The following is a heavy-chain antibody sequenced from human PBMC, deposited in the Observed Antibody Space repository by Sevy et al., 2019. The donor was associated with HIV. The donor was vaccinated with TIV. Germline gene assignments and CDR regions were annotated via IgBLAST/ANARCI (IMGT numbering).Heavy chain of an antibody. Sequence: GGSLRLSCAASGFTFRTHWMHWVRHAPGKGLMWVSRINSDGTETSYADSVKGRFTISTDYAKKTLFLQMSNLRGDDTAVYYCAREEGTTVGEFFYYYMDVWGKGTTVTVSS. CDR2: INSDGTET. D-gene: IGHD3-10*01. CDR1: GFTFRTHW. J-gene: IGHJ6*04. CDR3: AREEGTTVGEFFYYYMDV. V-gene: IGHV3-74*01.